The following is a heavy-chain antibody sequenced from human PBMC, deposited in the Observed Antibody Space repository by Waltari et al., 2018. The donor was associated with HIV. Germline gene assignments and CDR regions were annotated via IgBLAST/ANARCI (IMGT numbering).Heavy chain of an antibody. CDR2: IHTYTGNT. V-gene: IGHV1-18*04. CDR1: GFSFTRYG. D-gene: IGHD6-19*01. CDR3: VRDLSPMGKSGWYDS. Sequence: QVRLVQSGAEVKKPGASVKVSCKDSGFSFTRYGLSCVRQAPGQGLEWMGWIHTYTGNTDSAENFQGRVTMTRDTFTNTIYMALRTLKSDDSAIYFCVRDLSPMGKSGWYDSWGQGTVVTVSS. J-gene: IGHJ1*01.